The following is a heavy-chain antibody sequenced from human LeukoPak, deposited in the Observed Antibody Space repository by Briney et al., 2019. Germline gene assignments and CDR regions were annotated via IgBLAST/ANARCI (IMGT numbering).Heavy chain of an antibody. CDR1: GFTFDDIA. J-gene: IGHJ6*03. V-gene: IGHV3-23*01. CDR2: IIWVVDRT. D-gene: IGHD2-15*01. CDR3: AKEGFYCSGGSCYSFYYYYMDV. Sequence: GGSLRPSCAASGFTFDDIAMTWVGQAPGKGREWVSLIIWVVDRTYYAVSVKGRFTISRDNSKHTLYLQMNSLRAEDTAVYYCAKEGFYCSGGSCYSFYYYYMDVWGKGTTVTVSS.